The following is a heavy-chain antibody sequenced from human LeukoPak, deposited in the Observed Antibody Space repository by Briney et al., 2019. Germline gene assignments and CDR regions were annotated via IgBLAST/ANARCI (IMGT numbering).Heavy chain of an antibody. D-gene: IGHD6-19*01. CDR2: INPNGGST. V-gene: IGHV1-46*01. J-gene: IGHJ4*02. Sequence: VPSVKVSCKASVYTFTSYYMHWVRQAPGQGLEWMGIINPNGGSTSYAQKFQGRVTMTRDTSTSTVYMELSSLRSEDTAVYCCARLDDSSGWYRYWGQGTLVTVSA. CDR3: ARLDDSSGWYRY. CDR1: VYTFTSYY.